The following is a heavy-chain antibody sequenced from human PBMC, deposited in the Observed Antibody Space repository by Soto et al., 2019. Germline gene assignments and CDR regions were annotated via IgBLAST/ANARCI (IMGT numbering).Heavy chain of an antibody. CDR1: GGSISSGGYY. V-gene: IGHV4-31*03. CDR2: IYYSGST. CDR3: ARSGVWVVGSANNQNFDY. J-gene: IGHJ4*02. Sequence: QVQLQESGPGLVKPSQTLSLTCTVSGGSISSGGYYWSWIRQHPGKGLEWIGYIYYSGSTYYNPSLKSRVTISVDTSKNQFPLKLSSVTAADTAVYYCARSGVWVVGSANNQNFDYWGQGTLVTVSS. D-gene: IGHD3-10*01.